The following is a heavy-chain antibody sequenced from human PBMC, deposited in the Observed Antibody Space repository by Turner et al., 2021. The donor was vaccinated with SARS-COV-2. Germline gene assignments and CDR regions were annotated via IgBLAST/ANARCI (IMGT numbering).Heavy chain of an antibody. Sequence: EVQLVESGGGLVQPGGCLRISCAASAFRFISSTMNWVRQAPGRGLEWVSSISSSEGTIYYADSVKGRFSISRDNAKNSLYLQMNSLRAEDTALYYCAKEAKAIDYWGQGTLVTVSS. CDR3: AKEAKAIDY. V-gene: IGHV3-48*01. CDR2: ISSSEGTI. J-gene: IGHJ4*02. CDR1: AFRFISST.